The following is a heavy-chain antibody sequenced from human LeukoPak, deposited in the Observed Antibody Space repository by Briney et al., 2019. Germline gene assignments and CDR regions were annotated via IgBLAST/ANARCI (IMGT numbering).Heavy chain of an antibody. CDR2: ISYDGSNK. CDR1: GFTFSSYA. CDR3: ARPRRITMIVVVPSGGMDV. Sequence: GGSLRLSCAASGFTFSSYAMHWVRQAPGKGLEWVAVISYDGSNKYYADSVKGRFTISRDNSKNTLYLQMNSLRAEDTAVYYCARPRRITMIVVVPSGGMDVWGQGTTVTVSS. J-gene: IGHJ6*02. V-gene: IGHV3-30*04. D-gene: IGHD3-22*01.